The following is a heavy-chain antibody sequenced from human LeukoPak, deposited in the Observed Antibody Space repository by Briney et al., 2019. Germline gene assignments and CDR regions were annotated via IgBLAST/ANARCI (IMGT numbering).Heavy chain of an antibody. V-gene: IGHV3-74*03. J-gene: IGHJ4*02. Sequence: GGSLRLSCAASGFTFSTYWMHWVRQAPGKGLVWVSRISSDGIITTYADSVKGRFTISRDNAKNSLYLQMNSLRAEDTAVYYCARRDCSGGSCYFDYWGQGTLVTVSS. D-gene: IGHD2-15*01. CDR2: ISSDGIIT. CDR1: GFTFSTYW. CDR3: ARRDCSGGSCYFDY.